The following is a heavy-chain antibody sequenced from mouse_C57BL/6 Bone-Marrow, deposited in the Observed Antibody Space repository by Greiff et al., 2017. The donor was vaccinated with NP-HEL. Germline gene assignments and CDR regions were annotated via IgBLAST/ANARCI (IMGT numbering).Heavy chain of an antibody. CDR3: AREKDYGCDY. CDR1: GYTFTSYW. J-gene: IGHJ2*01. V-gene: IGHV1-59*01. D-gene: IGHD1-1*02. CDR2: IDPSDSYT. Sequence: QVQLQQPGAELVRPGTSVKLSCKASGYTFTSYWMHWVKQRPGQGLEWIGVIDPSDSYTNYNQKFKGKATLTVDTSSSTAYMQLSSLTSEDSAVYNCAREKDYGCDYWGQGTTLTVSA.